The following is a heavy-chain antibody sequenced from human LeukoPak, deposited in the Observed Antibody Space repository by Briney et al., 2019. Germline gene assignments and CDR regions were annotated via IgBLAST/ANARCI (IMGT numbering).Heavy chain of an antibody. D-gene: IGHD1-1*01. Sequence: GGSLRLSCAASGFTFSSYAMHWVRQAPGKGLEWVVVISYDGSNKYYADSVKGRFTISRDNSKNTLYLQMNSLRAEDTAMYYCARQTGTTYFDYWGQGTLVTVSS. CDR1: GFTFSSYA. V-gene: IGHV3-30-3*01. CDR2: ISYDGSNK. CDR3: ARQTGTTYFDY. J-gene: IGHJ4*02.